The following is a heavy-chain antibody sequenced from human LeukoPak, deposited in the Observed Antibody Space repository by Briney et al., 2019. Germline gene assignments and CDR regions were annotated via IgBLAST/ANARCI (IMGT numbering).Heavy chain of an antibody. CDR2: IIPIFGTA. CDR3: VSDGVLSYYFYMDV. V-gene: IGHV1-69*05. D-gene: IGHD6-13*01. CDR1: GGTFTSYA. Sequence: SSVKVSCKASGGTFTSYAISWVRQAPGQGLEWMGRIIPIFGTANYAQKFQGRVTITTDEYTSTASMALSSQRTENTAAYYCVSDGVLSYYFYMDVWGKGATVTDS. J-gene: IGHJ6*03.